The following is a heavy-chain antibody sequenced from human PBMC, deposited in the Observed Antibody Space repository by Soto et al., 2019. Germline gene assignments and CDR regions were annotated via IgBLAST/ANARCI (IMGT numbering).Heavy chain of an antibody. D-gene: IGHD2-2*01. V-gene: IGHV1-18*04. Sequence: QVQLVQSGAEVKKPGAPVKVSCKASGYTFTTYGINWVRQAPGQGLEWMGWVSPYNGDTTYAQKVQGRVTMTTDTSTRTAYLELRSRRSDDTAVYYCAREVGHMDVWVQGTTVTVSS. CDR2: VSPYNGDT. CDR1: GYTFTTYG. J-gene: IGHJ6*02. CDR3: AREVGHMDV.